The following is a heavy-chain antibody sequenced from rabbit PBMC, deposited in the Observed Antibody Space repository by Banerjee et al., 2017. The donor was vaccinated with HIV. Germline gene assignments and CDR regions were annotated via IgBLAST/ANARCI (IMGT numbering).Heavy chain of an antibody. CDR3: ARDLAPGSDAYYFTL. J-gene: IGHJ4*01. CDR2: MDAGSSGTT. CDR1: GFTLSSYW. Sequence: QEQLEESGGDLVKPEGSLTLTCTASGFTLSSYWICWVRQAPGKGLEWIACMDAGSSGTTNYASWAKGRFTISKTSSTTVTLQMTSLTAADTATYFCARDLAPGSDAYYFTLWGQGTLVTVS. D-gene: IGHD4-2*01. V-gene: IGHV1S45*01.